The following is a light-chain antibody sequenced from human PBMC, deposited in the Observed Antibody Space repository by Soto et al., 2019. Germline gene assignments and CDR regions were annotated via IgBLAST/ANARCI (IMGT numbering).Light chain of an antibody. J-gene: IGKJ2*02. CDR2: DAS. CDR1: QDISNY. CDR3: QQYDNLPRT. V-gene: IGKV1-33*01. Sequence: DIQITQSPSSLYASVGDRVTITCQASQDISNYLNWYQQKPGKAPKLLIYDASNLETGVPSRFSGSGSGTDFTFTISSLQPEDIATYYCQQYDNLPRTFGQGTKLEIK.